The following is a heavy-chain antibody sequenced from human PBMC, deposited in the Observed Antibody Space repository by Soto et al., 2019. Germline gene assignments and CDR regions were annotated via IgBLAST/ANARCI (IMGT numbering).Heavy chain of an antibody. D-gene: IGHD3-3*01. CDR3: ARGDRFLEWSAYDY. Sequence: QVQLVQSGAEVKKPGSSVKVSCKASGGTFSSYAISWVRQAPGQGLECMGGIIPIFGTANYAQKFQGRVTITADESTSTAYMELSSLRSEDTAVYYCARGDRFLEWSAYDYWGQGTLVTVSS. CDR1: GGTFSSYA. J-gene: IGHJ4*02. CDR2: IIPIFGTA. V-gene: IGHV1-69*01.